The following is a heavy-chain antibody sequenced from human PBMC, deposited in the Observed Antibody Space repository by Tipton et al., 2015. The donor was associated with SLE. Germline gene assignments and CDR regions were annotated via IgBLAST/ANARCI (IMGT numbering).Heavy chain of an antibody. V-gene: IGHV4-59*12. J-gene: IGHJ3*02. CDR2: FYYSGSA. Sequence: TLSLTCTVSGGSMNTYYWNWIRQFPGKGLEWIGYFYYSGSANYNPSLKSRVTISIGTSKNQLSLKLSSVTAADTAVYYCARGVAYYYDSGAFDIWGQGTMVTVSS. CDR3: ARGVAYYYDSGAFDI. D-gene: IGHD3-22*01. CDR1: GGSMNTYY.